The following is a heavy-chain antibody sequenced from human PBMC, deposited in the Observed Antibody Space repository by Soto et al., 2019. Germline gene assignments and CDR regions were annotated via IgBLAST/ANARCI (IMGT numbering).Heavy chain of an antibody. J-gene: IGHJ5*02. CDR2: INASNGST. CDR1: GYTFTSYA. V-gene: IGHV1-3*01. Sequence: ASVKVSCKASGYTFTSYAMHWVRQAPGQRLEWMGRINASNGSTNYAQKFQGRVTMTRDTSASTVYMELSSLRSEDTAVYYCARGYSNWRESWFDPWGQGTLVTVSS. D-gene: IGHD4-4*01. CDR3: ARGYSNWRESWFDP.